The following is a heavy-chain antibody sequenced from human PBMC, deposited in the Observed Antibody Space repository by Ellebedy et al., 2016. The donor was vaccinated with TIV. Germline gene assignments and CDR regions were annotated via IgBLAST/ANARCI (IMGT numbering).Heavy chain of an antibody. J-gene: IGHJ6*02. D-gene: IGHD2-15*01. CDR2: IIPIFGTA. Sequence: SVKVSCXASGGTFGSYAISWVRQAPGQGLEWMGGIIPIFGTANYAQKFQGRVTITADESTSTAYMELSSLRSEDTAVYYCASDQVVVVVAATPSYYYGMDVWGQGTTVTVSS. CDR3: ASDQVVVVVAATPSYYYGMDV. CDR1: GGTFGSYA. V-gene: IGHV1-69*13.